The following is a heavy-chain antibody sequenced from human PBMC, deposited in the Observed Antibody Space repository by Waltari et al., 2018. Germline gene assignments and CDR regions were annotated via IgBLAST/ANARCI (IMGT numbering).Heavy chain of an antibody. CDR3: ARRRGGWYIDY. Sequence: QVQLQESGPGLVKPSETLSLTCTVSGGSISSYYWRWIRQPPGKGLEWIGYIYYSGSTNYNPSLKSRVTISVDTSKNQFSLKLSSVTAADTAVYYCARRRGGWYIDYWGQGTLVTVSS. J-gene: IGHJ4*02. CDR1: GGSISSYY. V-gene: IGHV4-59*01. CDR2: IYYSGST. D-gene: IGHD6-19*01.